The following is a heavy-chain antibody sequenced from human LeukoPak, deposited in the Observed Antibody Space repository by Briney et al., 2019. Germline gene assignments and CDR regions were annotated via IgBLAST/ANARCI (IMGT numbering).Heavy chain of an antibody. J-gene: IGHJ4*02. CDR1: GFTFSSYS. D-gene: IGHD3-22*01. Sequence: GGSLRLSCAASGFTFSSYSMNWVRQAPGKGLEWVSSISSSSSYIYYADSVKGRFTISRDNAKNSLYLQMNSLRAEDTAVYYCARACDYYYDSSGLCYWGQGTLVTVSS. CDR2: ISSSSSYI. V-gene: IGHV3-21*04. CDR3: ARACDYYYDSSGLCY.